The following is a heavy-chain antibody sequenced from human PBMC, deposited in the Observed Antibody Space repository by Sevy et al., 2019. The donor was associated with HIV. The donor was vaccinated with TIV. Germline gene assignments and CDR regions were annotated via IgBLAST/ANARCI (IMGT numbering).Heavy chain of an antibody. CDR3: ATGAGL. V-gene: IGHV3-7*01. Sequence: GGSLRLSRVVSGLTFSNYWMTWVRQAPGKGLEWVANIKEDGSEKYYLFSVKDRFTISRDNAKNSLFLQMNSLRVDDTGVYYCATGAGLWGQGTLVTVSS. CDR1: GLTFSNYW. J-gene: IGHJ4*02. CDR2: IKEDGSEK. D-gene: IGHD6-19*01.